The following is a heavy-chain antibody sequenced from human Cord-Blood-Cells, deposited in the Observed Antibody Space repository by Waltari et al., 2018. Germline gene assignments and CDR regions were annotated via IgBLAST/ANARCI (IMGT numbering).Heavy chain of an antibody. V-gene: IGHV1-2*02. CDR3: ARDARTYYDFWSGYYEYFDY. CDR2: SHPNSGGT. CDR1: GYTFTGYY. Sequence: QVQLVQSGAEVKKPGASVKVSCKASGYTFTGYYMHWVRQAPGQGLEWMGWSHPNSGGTNSAQKFQGRVTMSMDTSISTAYMDLSRLRSDDTAVYYCARDARTYYDFWSGYYEYFDYWGQGTLVTVSS. D-gene: IGHD3-3*01. J-gene: IGHJ4*02.